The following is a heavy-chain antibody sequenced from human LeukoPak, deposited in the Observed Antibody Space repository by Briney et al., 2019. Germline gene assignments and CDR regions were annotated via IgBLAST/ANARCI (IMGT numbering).Heavy chain of an antibody. CDR3: ARGALLWFGELSRRFDY. Sequence: SETLSLTCAVYGGSFSGYYWSWIRQPPGKGLEWIGETNHSGSTNYNPSLKSRVTISVDTSKNQFSLKLSSVTAADTAVYYCARGALLWFGELSRRFDYWGQGTLVTVSS. D-gene: IGHD3-10*01. CDR2: TNHSGST. CDR1: GGSFSGYY. V-gene: IGHV4-34*01. J-gene: IGHJ4*02.